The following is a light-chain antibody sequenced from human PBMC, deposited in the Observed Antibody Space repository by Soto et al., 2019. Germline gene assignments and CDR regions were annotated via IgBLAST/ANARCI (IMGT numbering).Light chain of an antibody. CDR2: AAF. J-gene: IGKJ1*01. CDR3: QRSYSTPRT. V-gene: IGKV1-39*01. CDR1: QGISNY. Sequence: IQMTQSPSSLSASVGDRVTIPCRANQGISNYLNWYQHKPGKARELLIYAAFSLQSGVPSRFSGSGSGTDFTLSISSLQPEDCATYYCQRSYSTPRTFGQGTKGDIK.